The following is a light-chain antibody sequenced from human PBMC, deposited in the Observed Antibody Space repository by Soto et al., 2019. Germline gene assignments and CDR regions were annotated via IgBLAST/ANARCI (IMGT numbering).Light chain of an antibody. J-gene: IGLJ3*02. CDR3: AAWDDSLNGHWV. V-gene: IGLV1-44*01. CDR2: NND. CDR1: SSNIGSNP. Sequence: QSVLTQPPSTSGPPGQRVTLSCSGSSSNIGSNPVSWYRQFPGTAPEVLLYNNDQRPSGVPDRISGSKSGTSASLAISGLQSEDEAEYYCAAWDDSLNGHWVFGGGTKVTVL.